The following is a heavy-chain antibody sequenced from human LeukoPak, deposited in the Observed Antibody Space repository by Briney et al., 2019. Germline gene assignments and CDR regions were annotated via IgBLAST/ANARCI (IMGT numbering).Heavy chain of an antibody. CDR3: ARDRGYSYAHPLDY. V-gene: IGHV3-33*01. CDR2: MWYDGSNK. D-gene: IGHD5-18*01. J-gene: IGHJ4*02. Sequence: GRSLRLSCAASGFTFSSYGMHWVRQAPGKGLEWVALMWYDGSNKYYADSVKGRFTISRDNSKNTLYLQMNSLRAEDTAVYYCARDRGYSYAHPLDYWGQGTLVTVSS. CDR1: GFTFSSYG.